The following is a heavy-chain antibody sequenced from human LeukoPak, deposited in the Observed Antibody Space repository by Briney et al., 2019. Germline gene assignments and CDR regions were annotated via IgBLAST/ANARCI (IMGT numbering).Heavy chain of an antibody. J-gene: IGHJ4*02. D-gene: IGHD2-2*01. CDR3: AKSRSSSSSHFDY. V-gene: IGHV3-23*01. CDR2: ISGSGKTT. Sequence: GGSLRLSCAASGFTFSSYAMSWVRQAPGMGLEWVSTISGSGKTTYYADSVKGRFTISRDNSKNTLYLQMNSLSAEDTAVYYCAKSRSSSSSHFDYWGQGTLVTVSS. CDR1: GFTFSSYA.